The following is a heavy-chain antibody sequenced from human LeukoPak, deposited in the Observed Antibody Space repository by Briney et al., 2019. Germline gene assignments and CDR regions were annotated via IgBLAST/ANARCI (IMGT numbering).Heavy chain of an antibody. Sequence: PGGSPRLSCAASAFTFRSYAMSWVRQAGGKGLEWVSAISGSGGSTYYADSVKGWFTISRDNSKNTLYLQMSSLRAEDTAVYYCAKPKDNSLYCFDYWGQGTLVTVSS. CDR3: AKPKDNSLYCFDY. CDR1: AFTFRSYA. CDR2: ISGSGGST. V-gene: IGHV3-23*01. J-gene: IGHJ4*02. D-gene: IGHD1-20*01.